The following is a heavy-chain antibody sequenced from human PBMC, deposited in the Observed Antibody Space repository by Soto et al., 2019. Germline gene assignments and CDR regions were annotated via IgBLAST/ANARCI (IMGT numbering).Heavy chain of an antibody. CDR2: IIPIFGTA. CDR1: GGTFSSYA. CDR3: ARDRGPSSGYYPYWFDP. J-gene: IGHJ5*02. V-gene: IGHV1-69*13. Sequence: SVKVSCEASGGTFSSYAMTWVRQATGQGLEWMGGIIPIFGTANYAQKFQGRVTITADESTSTAYMELSSLRSEDTAVYYCARDRGPSSGYYPYWFDPWRQGTLVTVSS. D-gene: IGHD3-22*01.